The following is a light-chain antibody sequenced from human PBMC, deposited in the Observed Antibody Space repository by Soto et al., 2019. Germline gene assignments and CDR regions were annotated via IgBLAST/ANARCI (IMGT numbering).Light chain of an antibody. CDR1: SRHSSYA. CDR3: QTWGTGILV. V-gene: IGLV4-69*01. J-gene: IGLJ2*01. CDR2: LNSDGRH. Sequence: QPVLTQSPSASASLGASVKLTCTLSSRHSSYAIARHQQQPEKGPRYLMKLNSDGRHTKGDGIPDRFSGSSSGTERYLTIPSLQSEDEADYYCQTWGTGILVFGGGTKLTVL.